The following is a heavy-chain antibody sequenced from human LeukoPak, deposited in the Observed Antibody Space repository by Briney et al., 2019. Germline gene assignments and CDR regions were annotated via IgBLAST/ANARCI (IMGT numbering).Heavy chain of an antibody. CDR2: IIPIFGTA. CDR3: AKSALAGGFDY. V-gene: IGHV1-69*06. CDR1: GGTFSSYA. D-gene: IGHD3-16*01. Sequence: WASVKVSCKASGGTFSSYAISWVRQAPGQGLEWMGGIIPIFGTANYAQKFQGRVTITADKSTSTAYMELSSLRSEDTAVYYCAKSALAGGFDYWGQGTLVTVSS. J-gene: IGHJ4*02.